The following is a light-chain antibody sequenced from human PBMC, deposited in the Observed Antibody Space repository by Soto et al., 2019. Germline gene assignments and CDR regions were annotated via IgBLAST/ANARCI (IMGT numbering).Light chain of an antibody. Sequence: QAVVTQPPSASGTPGQRVTIACSGSSSNIGTNYVYWYQQLPGTAPKLLIYRSDQRPSGVPDRFSGSKSGTSASLAIGGLRSEDEADYYCAAWDDSLRGQVFGGGTKLTVL. CDR1: SSNIGTNY. J-gene: IGLJ2*01. CDR2: RSD. CDR3: AAWDDSLRGQV. V-gene: IGLV1-47*01.